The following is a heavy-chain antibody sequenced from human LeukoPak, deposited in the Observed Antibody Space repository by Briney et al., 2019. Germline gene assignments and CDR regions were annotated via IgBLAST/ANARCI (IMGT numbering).Heavy chain of an antibody. Sequence: PETLSLTCTVSGGSISSYYWSWIRQPAGKGLEWIGRIYTSGSTSYNPSLKSRVTMSVDTSKNQFSLKLSSVTAADTAVYYCARDTIWFGELLNGMDVWGQGTTVTVSS. CDR3: ARDTIWFGELLNGMDV. CDR1: GGSISSYY. V-gene: IGHV4-4*07. CDR2: IYTSGST. D-gene: IGHD3-10*01. J-gene: IGHJ6*02.